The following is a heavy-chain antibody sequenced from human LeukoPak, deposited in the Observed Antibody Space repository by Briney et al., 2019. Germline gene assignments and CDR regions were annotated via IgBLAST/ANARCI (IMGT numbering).Heavy chain of an antibody. V-gene: IGHV3-30*03. D-gene: IGHD6-6*01. CDR2: ISYDGSNK. CDR1: GSTFSSYG. CDR3: ARVFSTSGRGYDYMDV. J-gene: IGHJ6*03. Sequence: PGGSLRLSCAASGSTFSSYGMHWVRQAPGKGLEWVAVISYDGSNKYYADSVKGRFTISRDNTKNSLYLQMNSLRVEDTAVYYCARVFSTSGRGYDYMDVWGKGTSVIISS.